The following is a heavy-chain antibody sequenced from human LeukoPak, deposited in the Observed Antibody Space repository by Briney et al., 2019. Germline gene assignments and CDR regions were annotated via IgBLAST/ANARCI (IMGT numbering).Heavy chain of an antibody. D-gene: IGHD3-3*01. CDR1: GFTFSSYA. V-gene: IGHV3-23*01. J-gene: IGHJ4*02. Sequence: GGSLRLSCAASGFTFSSYAMRWVRQAPGKGLEWVSAISGSGGSTYYADSVKGRFTISRDNSKNTLYLQMNSLRAEDTAVYYCAKNSYYDFWSGYYTYYFDYWAREPWSPSPQ. CDR2: ISGSGGST. CDR3: AKNSYYDFWSGYYTYYFDY.